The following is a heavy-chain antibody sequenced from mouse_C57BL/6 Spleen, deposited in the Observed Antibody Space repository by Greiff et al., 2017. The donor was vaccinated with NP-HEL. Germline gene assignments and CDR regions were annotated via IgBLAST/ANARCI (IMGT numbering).Heavy chain of an antibody. Sequence: EVQLVESGGGLVKPGGSLKLSCAASGFTFSDYGMHWVRQAPEKGLEWVAYISSGSSTIYYADKVKGRFTISRDNAQNTLFRQMTSLRSVDTAMDYCARREYVDVWGTGTTVTVSS. CDR2: ISSGSSTI. J-gene: IGHJ1*03. CDR3: ARREYVDV. CDR1: GFTFSDYG. V-gene: IGHV5-17*01.